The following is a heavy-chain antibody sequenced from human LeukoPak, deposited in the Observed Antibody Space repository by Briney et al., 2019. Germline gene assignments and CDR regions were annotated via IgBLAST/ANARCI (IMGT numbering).Heavy chain of an antibody. CDR3: ANLGAVAGQRYFDY. CDR1: GFTFSSYA. D-gene: IGHD6-19*01. J-gene: IGHJ4*02. CDR2: ISGSGGST. Sequence: GRSLRLSCAASGFTFSSYAMSWVRQAPGKGLEWVSAISGSGGSTYYADSVKGRFTISRDNSKNTLYLQMNSLRAEDTAVCYCANLGAVAGQRYFDYWGQGTLVTVSS. V-gene: IGHV3-23*01.